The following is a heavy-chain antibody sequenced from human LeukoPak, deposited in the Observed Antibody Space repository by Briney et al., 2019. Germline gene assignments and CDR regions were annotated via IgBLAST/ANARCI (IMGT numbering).Heavy chain of an antibody. V-gene: IGHV6-1*01. J-gene: IGHJ4*02. CDR3: ARTEDNLGAFDPYFDY. CDR1: GDSVSRKSTA. Sequence: SQTLSLTRAISGDSVSRKSTAWNWIRQSPSRGLEWLGRTYYRSKWYNDYAVSVKSRITINPDTSKNQFSLQLNSVTPEDTAVYYCARTEDNLGAFDPYFDYWGQGTLVTVSS. D-gene: IGHD1-26*01. CDR2: TYYRSKWYN.